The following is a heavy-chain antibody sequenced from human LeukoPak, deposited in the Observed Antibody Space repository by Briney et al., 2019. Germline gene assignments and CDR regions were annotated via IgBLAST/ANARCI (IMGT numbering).Heavy chain of an antibody. D-gene: IGHD3-9*01. CDR1: GFTFSSYG. Sequence: GGSLRLSCAASGFTFSSYGMHWVRQAPGKGLEWVAVISYDGSNKYYADSVKGRFTISRDNSKNTLYLQMNSLRAEDTAVYYCAKVEYDILTGSLNGWGQGTLVTVSS. J-gene: IGHJ4*02. CDR2: ISYDGSNK. V-gene: IGHV3-30*18. CDR3: AKVEYDILTGSLNG.